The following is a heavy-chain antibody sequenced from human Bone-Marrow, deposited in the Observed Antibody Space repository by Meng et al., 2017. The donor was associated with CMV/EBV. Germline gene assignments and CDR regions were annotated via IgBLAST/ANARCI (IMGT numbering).Heavy chain of an antibody. V-gene: IGHV3-15*07. CDR3: TTSDFYGGGGHTPYDY. CDR2: IKNKSYGGTT. D-gene: IGHD2-21*01. CDR1: TFTDAW. J-gene: IGHJ4*02. Sequence: TFTDAWLKLVPQAPGKGLEWVGLIKNKSYGGTTDYPSPVKGRFTISRDYSKNTLYLQMNSLKTEDTAVYYCTTSDFYGGGGHTPYDYWGQGALVTVSS.